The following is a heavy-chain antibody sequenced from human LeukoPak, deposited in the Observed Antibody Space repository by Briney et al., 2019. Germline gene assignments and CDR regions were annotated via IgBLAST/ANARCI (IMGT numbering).Heavy chain of an antibody. CDR1: GGSISSYY. Sequence: PSETLSLTCNVYGGSISSYYWSWIRQTAGKGLEWIGRIYTDGGTDYNPSLKSRVTISVDKSRNQLFLNLNSVTAADTAVYYCATSAAVGGVKWFDPWGQGTLVTVSS. D-gene: IGHD6-19*01. CDR2: IYTDGGT. CDR3: ATSAAVGGVKWFDP. V-gene: IGHV4-4*07. J-gene: IGHJ5*02.